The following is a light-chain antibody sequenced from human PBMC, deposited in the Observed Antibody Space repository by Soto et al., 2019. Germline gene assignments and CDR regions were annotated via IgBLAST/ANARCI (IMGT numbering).Light chain of an antibody. CDR2: DTS. CDR1: QSVRSY. J-gene: IGKJ4*01. V-gene: IGKV3-11*01. Sequence: VWTKSPATLSLSPGERATLSCWASQSVRSYLAWYQQKPGQAPRLLIYDTSSRATGIPARFSGSGSGTDFTLTISSLEPEDFAVYYCQQRRNWPLTFGGGTKVEIK. CDR3: QQRRNWPLT.